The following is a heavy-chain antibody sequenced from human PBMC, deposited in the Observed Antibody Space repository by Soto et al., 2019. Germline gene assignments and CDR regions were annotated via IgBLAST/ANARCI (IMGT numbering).Heavy chain of an antibody. CDR2: IYYSGST. J-gene: IGHJ3*02. Sequence: SETLSLTCTVSGGSISSSSYYWGWIRQPPGKGLEWIGSIYYSGSTYYNPSLKSRVTISVDTSKNQFSLKLSSVTAADTAVYYCGKMGTTTELAFDIWGQGTMVTVSS. CDR3: GKMGTTTELAFDI. D-gene: IGHD4-17*01. V-gene: IGHV4-39*01. CDR1: GGSISSSSYY.